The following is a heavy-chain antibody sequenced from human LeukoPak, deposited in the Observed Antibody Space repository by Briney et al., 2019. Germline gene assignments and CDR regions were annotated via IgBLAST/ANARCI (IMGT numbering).Heavy chain of an antibody. CDR3: ARVRDDYTYFDC. D-gene: IGHD4-11*01. CDR2: INSDGSRT. CDR1: GFTFSSYW. V-gene: IGHV3-74*01. Sequence: GGSLRLSCAASGFTFSSYWMHWVRQAPGKGLMWASRINSDGSRTTYADSVRGRFTISRDNAKSTLYLQMNSLRAEDTAVYYCARVRDDYTYFDCWGQGTLVTVSS. J-gene: IGHJ4*02.